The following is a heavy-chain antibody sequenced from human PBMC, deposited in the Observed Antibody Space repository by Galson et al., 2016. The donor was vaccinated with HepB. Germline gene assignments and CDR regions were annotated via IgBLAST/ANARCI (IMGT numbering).Heavy chain of an antibody. CDR2: SHHTGTA. D-gene: IGHD1-1*01. Sequence: TLSLTCTVSGVSISGGGYFWSWIRQHPGKGLEWIGYSHHTGTAYYSPSLKSRLTISVDTSKNQFSLKLTSVTAADTAVYYCARGTTLTTYYFDYWGRGNLVAVSS. J-gene: IGHJ4*02. CDR1: GVSISGGGYF. CDR3: ARGTTLTTYYFDY. V-gene: IGHV4-31*03.